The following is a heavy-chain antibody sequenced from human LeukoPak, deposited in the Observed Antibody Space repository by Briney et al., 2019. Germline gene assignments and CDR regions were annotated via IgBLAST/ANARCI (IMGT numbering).Heavy chain of an antibody. Sequence: GRSLRLSCAASGFTFSVYGMHWVRQAPGKGLEWVAPISYDGNNKYYEDSVKGRFTISRDDSKNTLYLQMNSLRAEDTAVYYCARGGVYYDFWSGYPDAFDIWGQGTMVTVPS. J-gene: IGHJ3*02. CDR1: GFTFSVYG. D-gene: IGHD3-3*01. CDR2: ISYDGNNK. V-gene: IGHV3-30*03. CDR3: ARGGVYYDFWSGYPDAFDI.